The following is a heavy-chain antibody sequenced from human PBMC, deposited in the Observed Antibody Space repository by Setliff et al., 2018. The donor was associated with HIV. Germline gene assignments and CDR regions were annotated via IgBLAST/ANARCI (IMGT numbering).Heavy chain of an antibody. Sequence: SVKVSCKASGDTFSNYAISWVRQAPGQGLEWMGGIIPIFGTANYAQKFQGRVTITRDTSASTAYMELSSLTSEDTAVYYCAKGGDRAMINFDHWGQGTLVTVSS. CDR3: AKGGDRAMINFDH. D-gene: IGHD5-18*01. CDR1: GDTFSNYA. J-gene: IGHJ4*02. V-gene: IGHV1-69*05. CDR2: IIPIFGTA.